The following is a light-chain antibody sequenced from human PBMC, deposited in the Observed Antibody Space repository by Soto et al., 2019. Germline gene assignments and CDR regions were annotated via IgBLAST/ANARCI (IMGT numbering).Light chain of an antibody. V-gene: IGKV3-20*01. Sequence: EIVLTQSPGTLSLSPGERATLSCRASQSVSSSYLAWYQQKPGQAPRLLIYGASSRATGSPDRFSGSGSGTDFTLTISRLEPEDVAVYYCQQYGSSPTFGGGTKVEIK. CDR2: GAS. CDR3: QQYGSSPT. CDR1: QSVSSSY. J-gene: IGKJ4*01.